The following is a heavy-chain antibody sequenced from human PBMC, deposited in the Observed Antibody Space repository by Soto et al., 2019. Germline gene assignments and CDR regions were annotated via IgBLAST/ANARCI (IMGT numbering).Heavy chain of an antibody. V-gene: IGHV3-9*01. CDR1: GFTFNDFA. D-gene: IGHD4-17*01. CDR3: TKDRGRQTTLDFDY. Sequence: EVQLEESGGGLVQPGRSLRLSCAASGFTFNDFAMHWVRQVPGKGLEWVSGISWNSDNIGYVDSVKGRFTTSRDNAKKSLYLQMNTLKTEDTALYYCTKDRGRQTTLDFDYWGQGTLVTVSS. CDR2: ISWNSDNI. J-gene: IGHJ4*02.